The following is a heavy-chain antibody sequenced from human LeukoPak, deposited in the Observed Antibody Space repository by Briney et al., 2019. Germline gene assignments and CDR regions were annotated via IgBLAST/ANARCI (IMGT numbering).Heavy chain of an antibody. V-gene: IGHV3-21*01. J-gene: IGHJ4*02. D-gene: IGHD3-10*02. CDR1: GYIFSNYN. CDR3: ATEGAVTVRAFDY. Sequence: GGSLRLSCAASGYIFSNYNMHWVRQAPGKGLEWVSSISGSGSYMYYVDSLKGRFTISRDNAKNSLYLQINSLAAEDTAVYYCATEGAVTVRAFDYWDQGTLVTVSS. CDR2: ISGSGSYM.